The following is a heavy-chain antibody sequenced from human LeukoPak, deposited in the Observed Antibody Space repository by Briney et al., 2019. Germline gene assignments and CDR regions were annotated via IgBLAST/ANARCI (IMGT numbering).Heavy chain of an antibody. CDR2: IRGDGSDA. D-gene: IGHD2/OR15-2a*01. CDR1: GFTFSSYW. J-gene: IGHJ4*02. V-gene: IGHV3-74*01. CDR3: ARDWFHAIDY. Sequence: PGGSLRLSCAASGFTFSSYWMHWVRQAPGRGLIWVSRIRGDGSDARYAESVKGRFTISRDNAENTLYLQMNSLREEDTAIYYCARDWFHAIDYWGQGTLVTVSS.